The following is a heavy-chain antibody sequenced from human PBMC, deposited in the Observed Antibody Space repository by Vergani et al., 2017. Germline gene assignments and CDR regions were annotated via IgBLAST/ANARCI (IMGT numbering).Heavy chain of an antibody. Sequence: QLQLQESGPGLVKPSETLSLTCTVSGGSISSSSSYWGWIRQPPGQGLEWIGRINYSGSTYYNPSLQRRVTISVDTSKNQFSLKLSSVTAADTAVYYCARLVAYCSGGSCLDYWGQGTLVTVSS. D-gene: IGHD2-15*01. V-gene: IGHV4-39*01. J-gene: IGHJ4*02. CDR1: GGSISSSSSY. CDR3: ARLVAYCSGGSCLDY. CDR2: INYSGST.